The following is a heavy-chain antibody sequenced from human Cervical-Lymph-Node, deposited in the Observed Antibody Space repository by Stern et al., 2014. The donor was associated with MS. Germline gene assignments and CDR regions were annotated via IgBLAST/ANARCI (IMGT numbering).Heavy chain of an antibody. J-gene: IGHJ4*02. CDR1: GYIFTNYA. CDR2: INTYIS. CDR3: AIHSYVRFFDH. D-gene: IGHD3-16*01. V-gene: IGHV7-4-1*02. Sequence: QEQLVQSGTELKKPGASVKVSCKASGYIFTNYAVNWVRQAPGRGLEWMGWINTYISTYAQGFTGRFVFSLDTSVNTAYLQINSLKAEDTATYYCAIHSYVRFFDHWGQGTLVTVSS.